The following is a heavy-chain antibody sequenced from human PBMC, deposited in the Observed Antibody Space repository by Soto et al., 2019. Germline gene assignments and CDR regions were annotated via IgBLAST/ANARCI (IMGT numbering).Heavy chain of an antibody. J-gene: IGHJ6*02. Sequence: GGALRVYCAASVFSFSTYAMTWVRQAPGKGLEWVSVVSYSGYTTYYAESVKARFTISRDNSKNTLYLQMNSLRGDDTAVYYCAKVYGSGSRPYYYGMDVWGQGTTVTVSS. V-gene: IGHV3-23*01. CDR1: VFSFSTYA. CDR3: AKVYGSGSRPYYYGMDV. CDR2: VSYSGYTT. D-gene: IGHD2-15*01.